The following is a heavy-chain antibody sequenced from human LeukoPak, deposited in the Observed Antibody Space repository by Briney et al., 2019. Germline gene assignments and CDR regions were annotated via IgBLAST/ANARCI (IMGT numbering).Heavy chain of an antibody. CDR2: ISSGGSSI. CDR3: ARGKSRYYGSGSYFDH. V-gene: IGHV3-48*03. CDR1: GFTFSSYE. D-gene: IGHD3-10*01. J-gene: IGHJ4*02. Sequence: PGRSLRLSCAASGFTFSSYEMNWVRQVPGKGLEWVSYISSGGSSIYYADSVKGRFTISRDNAKNSLSLQMNSLRAEDTAVYYCARGKSRYYGSGSYFDHWGQGTLVTVSS.